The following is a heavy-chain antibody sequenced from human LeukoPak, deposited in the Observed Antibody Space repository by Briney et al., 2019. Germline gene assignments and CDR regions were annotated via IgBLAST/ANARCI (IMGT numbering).Heavy chain of an antibody. CDR2: IYYSVST. CDR3: ARRPAASEALDY. Sequence: SETLSLTCTVSGGSISSYYWGWIRQPPGKGLEWIGSIYYSVSTYYNPSLKSRVTISVDTSKNQFSLKLSSVTAADTAVYYCARRPAASEALDYWGQGTLVTVSS. J-gene: IGHJ4*02. CDR1: GGSISSYY. D-gene: IGHD6-13*01. V-gene: IGHV4-39*01.